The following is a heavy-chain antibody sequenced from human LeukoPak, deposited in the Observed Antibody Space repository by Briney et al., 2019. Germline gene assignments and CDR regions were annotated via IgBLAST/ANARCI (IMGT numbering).Heavy chain of an antibody. Sequence: SETLSLTCAVYGGSFSGYYWSWIRQPPGKGLEWIGEINHSGSNNYNPSLKSRVTISVDTSKHQFSLKLSSVTAAGTAVYYCARGRRGYDILTGYYPYYYYYMDVWGKGTTVTVSS. V-gene: IGHV4-34*01. CDR1: GGSFSGYY. CDR3: ARGRRGYDILTGYYPYYYYYMDV. J-gene: IGHJ6*03. D-gene: IGHD3-9*01. CDR2: INHSGSN.